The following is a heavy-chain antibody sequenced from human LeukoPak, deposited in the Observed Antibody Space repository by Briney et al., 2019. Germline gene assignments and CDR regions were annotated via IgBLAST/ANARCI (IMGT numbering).Heavy chain of an antibody. V-gene: IGHV1-69*13. CDR2: IIPIFGTA. CDR1: GGTFSSYA. J-gene: IGHJ4*02. CDR3: AREHFGGLTVTPGVWYFDY. D-gene: IGHD4-11*01. Sequence: SVKVSCKASGGTFSSYAISWVRQAPGQGLEWMGGIIPIFGTANYAQKFQGRVTITADESTSTAYMELSSLRSEDTAVYYCAREHFGGLTVTPGVWYFDYWGQGTLVTVSS.